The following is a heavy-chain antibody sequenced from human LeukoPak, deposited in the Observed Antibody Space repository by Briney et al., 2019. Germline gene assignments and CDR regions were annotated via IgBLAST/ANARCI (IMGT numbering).Heavy chain of an antibody. CDR2: IVPIFGTA. D-gene: IGHD2-15*01. Sequence: SVKVSXKASGGTFSSYAISWVRQAPGQGLEWMGRIVPIFGTANYAQKFQGRVTITTDESTSTAYMELSSLRSEDTAVYYCASYVVVVAAKGAFDIWGQGTMVTVSS. V-gene: IGHV1-69*05. CDR1: GGTFSSYA. J-gene: IGHJ3*02. CDR3: ASYVVVVAAKGAFDI.